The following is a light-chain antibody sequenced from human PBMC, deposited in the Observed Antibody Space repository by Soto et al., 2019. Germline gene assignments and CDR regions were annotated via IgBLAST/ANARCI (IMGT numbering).Light chain of an antibody. J-gene: IGLJ1*01. CDR2: EVN. Sequence: HSVLTQPPSASGSPGQAVAISCTGTSSDVGGYNYVSWYQQHPGKAPKLMIYEVNKRPSGVPDRFSGSKSGNTASLTVSRLQAEDEAASYCSSYAGSRNVFGTGTKVTVL. V-gene: IGLV2-8*01. CDR1: SSDVGGYNY. CDR3: SSYAGSRNV.